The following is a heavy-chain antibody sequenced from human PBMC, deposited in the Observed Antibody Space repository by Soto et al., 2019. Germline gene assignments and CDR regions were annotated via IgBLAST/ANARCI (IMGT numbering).Heavy chain of an antibody. Sequence: SETLSLTCTVSGGSISSSSYYWGWIRQPPGKGLEWIGSIYYGGSTYYNPSLKSRVTISVDTSKNQFSLKLSSVTAADTAVYYCARRGYSYGRTFDYWGQGTLVTVSS. CDR1: GGSISSSSYY. CDR2: IYYGGST. CDR3: ARRGYSYGRTFDY. J-gene: IGHJ4*02. D-gene: IGHD5-18*01. V-gene: IGHV4-39*01.